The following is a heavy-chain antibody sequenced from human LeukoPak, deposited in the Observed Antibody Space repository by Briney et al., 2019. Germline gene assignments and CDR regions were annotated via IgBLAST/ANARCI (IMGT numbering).Heavy chain of an antibody. CDR1: GYTFTSYS. J-gene: IGHJ6*02. D-gene: IGHD2-15*01. V-gene: IGHV1-18*01. CDR2: ISASNGNT. CDR3: ALRYCSGGTCYFPFV. Sequence: ASVKVSCKASGYTFTSYSISWVRQAPGQGLEWMGWISASNGNTNYAQMLQGRVTMTTDTSTSTAYMELGSLRSDDTAVYYCALRYCSGGTCYFPFVWGQGTTVTVSS.